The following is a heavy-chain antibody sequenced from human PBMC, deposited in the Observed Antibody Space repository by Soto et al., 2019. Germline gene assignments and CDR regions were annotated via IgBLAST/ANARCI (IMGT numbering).Heavy chain of an antibody. J-gene: IGHJ5*02. CDR2: INAGNGNT. Sequence: XSVKVSFNASGYTFTSYAMHLVRHSPGQRLEWMGWINAGNGNTKYSQKFQGRVTITRDTSASTAYMELSSLRSEDTAVYYCARSHGIVVVPAAILDPWGQGTLVTVSS. CDR3: ARSHGIVVVPAAILDP. CDR1: GYTFTSYA. D-gene: IGHD2-2*01. V-gene: IGHV1-3*01.